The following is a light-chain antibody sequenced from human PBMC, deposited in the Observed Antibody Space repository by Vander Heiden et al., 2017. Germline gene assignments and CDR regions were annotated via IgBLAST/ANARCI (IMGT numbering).Light chain of an antibody. CDR3: QQYNNPHS. Sequence: SVGDRVTITCQASQDISNYLNWYQQKPGKTPKLLIYDASNLETGVPSRFSGSGSGTDFTFTISSLQPEDIATYYCQQYNNPHSFGQGTRVEIK. V-gene: IGKV1-33*01. CDR2: DAS. J-gene: IGKJ1*01. CDR1: QDISNY.